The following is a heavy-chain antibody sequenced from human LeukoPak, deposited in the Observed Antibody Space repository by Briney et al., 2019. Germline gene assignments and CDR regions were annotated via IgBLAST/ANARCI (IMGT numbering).Heavy chain of an antibody. V-gene: IGHV3-43*02. CDR2: ISGDGGST. Sequence: PGGSLRLSCVASGFTFDDYAMHWVRQAPGKGLEWVSLISGDGGSTYYADSVKGRFTISRDNSKNSLYLQMNSLRTEDTALYYCAKDRAPYYCGSGSPIDYWGQGTLVTVSS. D-gene: IGHD3-10*01. CDR3: AKDRAPYYCGSGSPIDY. J-gene: IGHJ4*02. CDR1: GFTFDDYA.